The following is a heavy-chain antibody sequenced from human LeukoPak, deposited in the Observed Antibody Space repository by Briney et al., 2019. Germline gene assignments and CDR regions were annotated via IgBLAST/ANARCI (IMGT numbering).Heavy chain of an antibody. V-gene: IGHV3-23*01. CDR3: AKFLPTHIVVANYYFDY. J-gene: IGHJ4*02. D-gene: IGHD2-21*01. CDR2: ISGSGGST. Sequence: GGSLRLSCAASGFTFSSYAMSWVRQAPGKGLEWVSVISGSGGSTYYADSVKGRFTISRDNSKNTLYLQMNSLRAEDTAVYYCAKFLPTHIVVANYYFDYWGQGTLVTVSS. CDR1: GFTFSSYA.